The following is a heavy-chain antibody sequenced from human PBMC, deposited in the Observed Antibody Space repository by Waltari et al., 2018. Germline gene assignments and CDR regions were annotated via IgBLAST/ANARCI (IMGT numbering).Heavy chain of an antibody. CDR1: GGSISSGGYY. Sequence: QVQMQESGPGLVKPSQTLSLTCTVSGGSISSGGYYWSWIRQHPGKGLEWIGYIYYPGETYYNPSLTSRVAISIDTSKSQFSLDRGTVTAADTAVYYCARRGAYFFDYWGRGTLVTVSS. D-gene: IGHD3-16*01. J-gene: IGHJ4*02. CDR2: IYYPGET. V-gene: IGHV4-31*03. CDR3: ARRGAYFFDY.